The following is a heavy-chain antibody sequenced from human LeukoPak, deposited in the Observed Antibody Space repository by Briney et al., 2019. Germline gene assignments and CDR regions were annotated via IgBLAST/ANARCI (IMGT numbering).Heavy chain of an antibody. CDR1: RGTFSSYA. CDR2: IIPIFGTA. V-gene: IGHV1-69*13. CDR3: ARVAGGRYCSSTSCYMRGWFDP. Sequence: SVKVSFKASRGTFSSYAITWVRQAPGQGLEWMGGIIPIFGTANYAQKFQGRVTITADEFTSTAYMELSSLRSEDTAVYYCARVAGGRYCSSTSCYMRGWFDPWGQGTLVTVSS. D-gene: IGHD2-2*02. J-gene: IGHJ5*02.